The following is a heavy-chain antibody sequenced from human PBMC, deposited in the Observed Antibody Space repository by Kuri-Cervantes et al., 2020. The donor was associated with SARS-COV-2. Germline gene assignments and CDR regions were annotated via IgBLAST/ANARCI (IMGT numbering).Heavy chain of an antibody. CDR3: ARDGVKDDYGFSSY. D-gene: IGHD4-17*01. CDR2: ISNDGRTE. Sequence: GGSLRLSCAASGFTVSSHVMHWVRQAPGKGLEWVTVISNDGRTEHYADSVKGRFTISRDKAKNTLYLQMNSPRDEDTAVYYCARDGVKDDYGFSSYWGQGTRVTVSS. V-gene: IGHV3-30*04. J-gene: IGHJ4*02. CDR1: GFTVSSHV.